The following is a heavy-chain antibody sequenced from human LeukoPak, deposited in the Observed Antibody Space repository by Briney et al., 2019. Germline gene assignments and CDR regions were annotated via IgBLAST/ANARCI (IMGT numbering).Heavy chain of an antibody. J-gene: IGHJ4*02. D-gene: IGHD3-16*01. Sequence: PSGTLRLSCAASGCTFSSSAMSWIRQAPGKGLEWISSISCSGDSTYYAASVKRRFTISRDNSKNTLYLQMNSVRAEDTDVYYCAKSPGGRHHNWGQGTLVTVSS. CDR3: AKSPGGRHHN. CDR2: ISCSGDST. V-gene: IGHV3-23*01. CDR1: GCTFSSSA.